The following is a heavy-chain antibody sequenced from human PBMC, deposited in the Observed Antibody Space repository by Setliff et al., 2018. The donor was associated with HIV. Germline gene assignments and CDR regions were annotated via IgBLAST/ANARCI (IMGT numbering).Heavy chain of an antibody. CDR2: IKPDESER. Sequence: GGSLRLSCAASGFTFSNYWMAWVRQAPGKGLEWVAHIKPDESERYYVDSVKGRFTISRDNARNSVYLQMNSLRAEDTAVYYCAGSRGYFVQADWGQGTLVTVSS. CDR3: AGSRGYFVQAD. D-gene: IGHD3-22*01. J-gene: IGHJ4*02. CDR1: GFTFSNYW. V-gene: IGHV3-7*01.